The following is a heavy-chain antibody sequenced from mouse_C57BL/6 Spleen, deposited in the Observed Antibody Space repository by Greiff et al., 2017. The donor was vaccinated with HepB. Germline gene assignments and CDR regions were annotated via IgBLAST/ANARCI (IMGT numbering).Heavy chain of an antibody. Sequence: EVQLQQSGPELVKPGASVKISCKASGYTFTDYYMNWVKQSHGKSLEWIGDINPNNGGTSYNQKFKGKATLTVDKSSSTAYMELRSLTSEDSAVYYCASLSNYYGSSSFAYWGQGTLVTVSA. V-gene: IGHV1-26*01. CDR3: ASLSNYYGSSSFAY. CDR2: INPNNGGT. J-gene: IGHJ3*01. D-gene: IGHD1-1*01. CDR1: GYTFTDYY.